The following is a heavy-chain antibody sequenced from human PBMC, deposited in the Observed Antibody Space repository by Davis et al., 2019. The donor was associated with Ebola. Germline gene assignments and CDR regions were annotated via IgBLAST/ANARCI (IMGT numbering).Heavy chain of an antibody. J-gene: IGHJ4*02. CDR1: GGSISSYY. V-gene: IGHV4-59*01. Sequence: MPSETLSLTCTVSGGSISSYYWSWIRQPPGKGLEWIGYIYYSGSTNYNPSLKSRVTISVDTSKNQFSLKLSSVTAADTAAYYCARGTTLGQWLVHWGQGTLVTVSS. D-gene: IGHD6-19*01. CDR2: IYYSGST. CDR3: ARGTTLGQWLVH.